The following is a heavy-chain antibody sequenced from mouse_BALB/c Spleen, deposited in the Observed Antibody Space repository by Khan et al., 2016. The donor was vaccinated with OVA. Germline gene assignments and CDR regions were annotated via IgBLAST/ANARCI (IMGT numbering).Heavy chain of an antibody. CDR2: IYPGTGYT. D-gene: IGHD2-1*01. J-gene: IGHJ3*01. V-gene: IGHV1S132*01. CDR1: GYIFTSYW. CDR3: ARDGAYGNYAWFAY. Sequence: QVQLQQSGAELVRPGASVKLSCKTSGYIFTSYWIHWVKQRSGQGLEWIARIYPGTGYTFYTEKLKGKDTLTTDKSSSTAYMQLSSLKSEDSAVYFCARDGAYGNYAWFAYWGQGTLVTVSA.